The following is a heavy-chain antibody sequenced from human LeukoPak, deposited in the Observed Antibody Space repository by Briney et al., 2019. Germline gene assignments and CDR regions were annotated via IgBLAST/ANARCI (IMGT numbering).Heavy chain of an antibody. J-gene: IGHJ4*02. CDR2: ISHSGRT. D-gene: IGHD3-22*01. CDR3: AKNRLNSGYYPSSEY. V-gene: IGHV4-4*02. CDR1: GGSISSDTY. Sequence: PSETLSLTCAVSGGSISSDTYWSWVRQPPGKGLEWIGEISHSGRTTYNPSLQTRITISVDKSKNQFSLKLSSVTAADTAVYYCAKNRLNSGYYPSSEYWGQGTLVTVSS.